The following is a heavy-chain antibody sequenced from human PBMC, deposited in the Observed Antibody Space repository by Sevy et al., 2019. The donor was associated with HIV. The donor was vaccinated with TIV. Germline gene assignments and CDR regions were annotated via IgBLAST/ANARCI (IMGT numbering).Heavy chain of an antibody. CDR2: IIPIFGTA. CDR1: GGTFSSYA. V-gene: IGHV1-69*06. D-gene: IGHD1-1*01. Sequence: ASVKVSCKASGGTFSSYAISWVRQAPGQGLEWMGGIIPIFGTANYAQKFQGRVTITADKSTSTAYMGLSSLRSEDTAVYYCARAGEMATTTSDAFDIWGQGTMVTVSS. CDR3: ARAGEMATTTSDAFDI. J-gene: IGHJ3*02.